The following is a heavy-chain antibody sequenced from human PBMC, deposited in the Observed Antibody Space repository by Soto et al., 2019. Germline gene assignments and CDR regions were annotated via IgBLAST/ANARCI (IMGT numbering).Heavy chain of an antibody. CDR2: SSNSGSFT. CDR1: GFTLSYHY. D-gene: IGHD1-1*01. J-gene: IGHJ4*02. Sequence: GGSLRLSCTASGFTLSYHYMIWIRQAPGKGLEWIGYSSNSGSFTRYADSVKGRFSISRDNAKNSLYLQINSLRGDDTAIYYCVKSGDNYNALDYWGQGTPVTVSS. CDR3: VKSGDNYNALDY. V-gene: IGHV3-11*06.